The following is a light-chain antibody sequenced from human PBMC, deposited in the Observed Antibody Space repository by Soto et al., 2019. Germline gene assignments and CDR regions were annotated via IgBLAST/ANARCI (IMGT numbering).Light chain of an antibody. CDR1: GSNIGAGYD. Sequence: QSVLTQPPSVSGAPGQRVTISFTGSGSNIGAGYDVHWYQQLPGTAPKLLIYGNSNRPSGVPDRFSGSKSGTSASLAITGLQAEDEADYYCQSYDSSLSVVFGGGTKVTVL. CDR3: QSYDSSLSVV. V-gene: IGLV1-40*01. J-gene: IGLJ2*01. CDR2: GNS.